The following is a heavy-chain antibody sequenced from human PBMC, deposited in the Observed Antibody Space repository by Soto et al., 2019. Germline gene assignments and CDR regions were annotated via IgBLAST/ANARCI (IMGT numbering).Heavy chain of an antibody. J-gene: IGHJ6*04. D-gene: IGHD3-3*01. CDR2: IYYSGST. CDR3: ARTYYDFWGGYAPMDV. V-gene: IGHV4-39*01. Sequence: QLQLPESGPGLVKPSETLSLTCTVSGGSISRSSYYWGWIRQPPGKGLEWIGSIYYSGSTYYNPSLKSRVTLAVDTSKSQFSLKLSSVPAADTAVYYCARTYYDFWGGYAPMDVWGKGTTVTVSS. CDR1: GGSISRSSYY.